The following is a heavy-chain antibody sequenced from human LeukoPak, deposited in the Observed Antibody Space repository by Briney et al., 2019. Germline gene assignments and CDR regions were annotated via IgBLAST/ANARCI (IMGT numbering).Heavy chain of an antibody. J-gene: IGHJ4*02. CDR3: ARDFREYAHPSPFDY. CDR2: IIPIFGAA. Sequence: SVKVSCKASRGTFSSYAFTWVRQAPGQGLEWMGGIIPIFGAANYAQKFQGRVTITADESTSTAYMELSSLRSEDTAVYYCARDFREYAHPSPFDYWGQGTLVTVSS. D-gene: IGHD3-10*01. CDR1: RGTFSSYA. V-gene: IGHV1-69*01.